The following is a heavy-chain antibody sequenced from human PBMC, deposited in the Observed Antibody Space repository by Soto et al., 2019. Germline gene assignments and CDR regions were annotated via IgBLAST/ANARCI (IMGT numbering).Heavy chain of an antibody. CDR1: GFTFSDYY. V-gene: IGHV3-11*01. CDR2: ISSSGSTI. D-gene: IGHD4-17*01. J-gene: IGHJ4*02. CDR3: ARDPVFDYGDYQGVYYFDY. Sequence: GGSLRLSCAASGFTFSDYYMSWIRQAPGKGLEWVSYISSSGSTIYYADSVKGRLTISRDNAKNSLYLQMNSLRAEDTAVYYCARDPVFDYGDYQGVYYFDYWGQGTLVTVSS.